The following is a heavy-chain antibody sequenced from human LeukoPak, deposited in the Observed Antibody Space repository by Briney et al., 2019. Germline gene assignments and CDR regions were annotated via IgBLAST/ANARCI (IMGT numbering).Heavy chain of an antibody. CDR2: INHNSGGT. Sequence: ASVKVSCKTSGYTFAGYSMHWVRQAPGQGLESMGWINHNSGGTNYAQKLQGRVTMTTDTSTSTAYMELRSLRSDDTAVYYCARGETSLLLPGEWGQGTLVTVSS. CDR1: GYTFAGYS. D-gene: IGHD3-22*01. J-gene: IGHJ4*02. CDR3: ARGETSLLLPGE. V-gene: IGHV1-2*02.